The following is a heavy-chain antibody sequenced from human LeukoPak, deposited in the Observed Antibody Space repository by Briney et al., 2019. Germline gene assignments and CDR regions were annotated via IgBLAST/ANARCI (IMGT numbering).Heavy chain of an antibody. Sequence: SETLSLTCTVSGGSISSRNYYWGWIRQPPGKGLEWIGSIYSGGSTYHNPSLKSRVTISVDTSKNQVSLKLSSVTAADTAVYYCARHGVTSSGYYWDWGQGTLVTVSS. V-gene: IGHV4-39*01. D-gene: IGHD3-22*01. CDR3: ARHGVTSSGYYWD. J-gene: IGHJ4*02. CDR2: IYSGGST. CDR1: GGSISSRNYY.